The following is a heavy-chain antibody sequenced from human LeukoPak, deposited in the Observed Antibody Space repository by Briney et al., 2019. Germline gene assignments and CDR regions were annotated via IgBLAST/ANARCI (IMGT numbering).Heavy chain of an antibody. J-gene: IGHJ5*02. CDR2: ISGSGGST. V-gene: IGHV3-23*01. CDR3: AKDRTRMVATLNWFGP. CDR1: GFTFSSYY. Sequence: GGSLRLSCAASGFTFSSYYMSWVCQAPGKGLEWVSAISGSGGSTYYADSVKGRFTISRDNSKNTLYLQMNSLRAEDTAVYYCAKDRTRMVATLNWFGPWGQGTLVTVSS. D-gene: IGHD5-12*01.